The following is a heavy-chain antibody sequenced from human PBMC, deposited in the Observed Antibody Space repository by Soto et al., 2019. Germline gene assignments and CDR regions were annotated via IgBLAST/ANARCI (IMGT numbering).Heavy chain of an antibody. CDR2: ISGSGVTT. CDR1: GFTFSSYA. D-gene: IGHD6-13*01. V-gene: IGHV3-23*01. Sequence: EVQLLGSGGGLVQPGGSLRLSCAASGFTFSSYAMSWVRQAPGEGLGWVSAISGSGVTTYYADSVKGRFTISMDKSKTTLSLPTDSMGSKVQSITYCGKAHHYSSSLSAVDYWGRGTGVT. J-gene: IGHJ4*02. CDR3: GKAHHYSSSLSAVDY.